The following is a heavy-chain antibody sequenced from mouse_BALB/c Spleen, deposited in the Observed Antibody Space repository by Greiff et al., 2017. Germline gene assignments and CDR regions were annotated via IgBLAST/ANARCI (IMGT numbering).Heavy chain of an antibody. J-gene: IGHJ3*01. D-gene: IGHD2-1*01. Sequence: EVQLQESGPSLVKPSQTLSLTCSVTGDSITSGYWNWIRKFPGNKLEYMGYISYSGSTYYNPSLKSRISITRDTSKNQYYLLLNSVTTEDTATYYCAREDYGNYVTFAYWGQGTLVTVSA. CDR3: AREDYGNYVTFAY. CDR2: ISYSGST. CDR1: GDSITSGY. V-gene: IGHV3-8*02.